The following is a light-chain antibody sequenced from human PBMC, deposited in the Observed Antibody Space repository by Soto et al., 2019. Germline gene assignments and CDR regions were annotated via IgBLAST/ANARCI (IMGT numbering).Light chain of an antibody. V-gene: IGLV1-51*01. CDR3: GTWDSSLSGGV. J-gene: IGLJ2*01. Sequence: QSVLTQPPPVSAAPGQTVTISCSGSNSNIGTKNVCWYQQLPGTAPKLLIYDNIKRPSGIPDRFSASKSGTSATLAITGLQTGDEADYYCGTWDSSLSGGVFGGGTKLTVL. CDR1: NSNIGTKN. CDR2: DNI.